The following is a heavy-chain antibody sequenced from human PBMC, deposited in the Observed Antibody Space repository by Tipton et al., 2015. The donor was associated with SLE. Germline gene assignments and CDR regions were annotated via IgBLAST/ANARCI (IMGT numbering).Heavy chain of an antibody. CDR2: IRYDGTNK. D-gene: IGHD2-15*01. CDR1: GFTFRTYS. V-gene: IGHV3-30-3*01. CDR3: AKDPRGCSGGSYPCYFDY. J-gene: IGHJ4*02. Sequence: RSLRLSCAASGFTFRTYSMAWVRQAPGKGLEWVAVIRYDGTNKYYADSVKGRFTISRDNSKNTLYLQMNSLRAEDTAVYYCAKDPRGCSGGSYPCYFDYWGQGTLVTVSS.